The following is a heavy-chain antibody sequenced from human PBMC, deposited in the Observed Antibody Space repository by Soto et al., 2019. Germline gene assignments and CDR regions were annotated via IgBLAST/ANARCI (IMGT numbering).Heavy chain of an antibody. V-gene: IGHV4-59*01. CDR3: ARGIRYYDILTGYYLSGMDV. J-gene: IGHJ6*02. CDR1: GGSISSYY. CDR2: IYYSGST. Sequence: PSETLSLTCTVSGGSISSYYWSWIRQPPGKGLEWIGYIYYSGSTNYNPSLKSRVTISVDTSKNQFSLKLSSVTAADTAVYYCARGIRYYDILTGYYLSGMDVWGQGTTVTVSS. D-gene: IGHD3-9*01.